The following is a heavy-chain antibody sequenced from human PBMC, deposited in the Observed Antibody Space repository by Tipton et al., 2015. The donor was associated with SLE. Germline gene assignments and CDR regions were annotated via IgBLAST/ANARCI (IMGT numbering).Heavy chain of an antibody. CDR3: ARDWCSSTSCYGYYYMDV. D-gene: IGHD2-2*01. Sequence: TLSLTCTVSGGSISSGSYYWSWIRQPAGKGLEWIGRIYYSGSTYYNPSLKSRVTISVDTSKNQFSLKLSSVTAADTAVYYCARDWCSSTSCYGYYYMDVWGKGTTVTVSS. V-gene: IGHV4-61*02. J-gene: IGHJ6*03. CDR2: IYYSGST. CDR1: GGSISSGSYY.